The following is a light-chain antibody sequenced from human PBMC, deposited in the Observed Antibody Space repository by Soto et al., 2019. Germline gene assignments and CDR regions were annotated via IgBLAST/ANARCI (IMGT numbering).Light chain of an antibody. Sequence: EVVMTQSPATLSVSPGERATLSCRASQSVSSYLAWYQQKPGQAPRLLIYGASTRATGIPARFSGSGSGTEFTLTISSLQSEDFEVYCYQQCSDWPQITFGQGTRLEIK. CDR2: GAS. J-gene: IGKJ5*01. V-gene: IGKV3-15*01. CDR1: QSVSSY. CDR3: QQCSDWPQIT.